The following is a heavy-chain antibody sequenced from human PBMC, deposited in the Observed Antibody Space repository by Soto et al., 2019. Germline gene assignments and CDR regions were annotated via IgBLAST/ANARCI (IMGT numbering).Heavy chain of an antibody. CDR2: TIPIFGTA. J-gene: IGHJ4*02. D-gene: IGHD2-2*01. Sequence: QVQLVQSGAEVKRPGSSVRVSCKASGGTFSSYALSWVRQAPGGGLDWMGGTIPIFGTANYAQKFQGRLTITADESTTTAYMELSSLRSDDTAVYYWVSKDGESSDYWGQGTLVTVSS. V-gene: IGHV1-69*01. CDR3: VSKDGESSDY. CDR1: GGTFSSYA.